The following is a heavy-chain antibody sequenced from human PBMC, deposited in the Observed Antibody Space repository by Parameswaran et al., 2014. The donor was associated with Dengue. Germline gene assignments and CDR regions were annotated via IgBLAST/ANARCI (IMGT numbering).Heavy chain of an antibody. CDR2: VSYDGSNK. V-gene: IGHV3-30*18. CDR3: AKDRGEMGVTTVDY. J-gene: IGHJ4*02. D-gene: IGHD4/OR15-4a*01. Sequence: QAGGPLRLSCAASGFTFSSYGMHWVRQAPGKGLEWVAVVSYDGSNKYYADSVKGRFTISRDNSKNTLYLQMNSLRAEDTAVYYCAKDRGEMGVTTVDYWGQGTLVTVSS. CDR1: GFTFSSYG.